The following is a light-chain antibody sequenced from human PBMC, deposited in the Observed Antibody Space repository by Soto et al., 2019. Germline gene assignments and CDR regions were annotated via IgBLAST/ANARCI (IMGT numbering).Light chain of an antibody. J-gene: IGKJ1*01. CDR1: RSVDKW. Sequence: DIQMTQSPYTLSASLGDRVTIICRASRSVDKWLAWYQQKSGKAPKLLIYEASHLQSGVPSRFGGSGSGTEFTLTINNLQPEDVASYYCQQYYSFWTFGQATKVDIK. CDR2: EAS. CDR3: QQYYSFWT. V-gene: IGKV1-5*02.